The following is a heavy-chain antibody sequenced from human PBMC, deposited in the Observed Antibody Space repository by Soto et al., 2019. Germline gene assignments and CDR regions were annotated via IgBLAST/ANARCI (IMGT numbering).Heavy chain of an antibody. D-gene: IGHD3-10*01. V-gene: IGHV3-7*01. J-gene: IGHJ4*02. CDR3: ARVKTSPRSAG. CDR1: GFTFSDHY. Sequence: EVQLVESGGGLVQPGGSLRLSCVASGFTFSDHYMSWVRQAPGKGLEWVANIKEDGSEKYYVDTVKGRFTISRDNAEKSLYLQMDSLRAEDTAVYFCARVKTSPRSAGGGQGTLVTVSS. CDR2: IKEDGSEK.